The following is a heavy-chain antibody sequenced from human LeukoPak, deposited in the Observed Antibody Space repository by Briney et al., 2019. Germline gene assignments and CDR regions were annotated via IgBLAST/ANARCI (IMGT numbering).Heavy chain of an antibody. CDR3: ARTYGSGIDY. V-gene: IGHV4-34*01. Sequence: SETLSLTCAVYGGSFSGYYWSWIRQPPGKGLEWIGEINHSGSTNYNPSLKSRVTISVGTSKNQFSLKLSSVTAADTAVYYCARTYGSGIDYWGQGTLVTVSS. CDR2: INHSGST. D-gene: IGHD3-10*01. J-gene: IGHJ4*02. CDR1: GGSFSGYY.